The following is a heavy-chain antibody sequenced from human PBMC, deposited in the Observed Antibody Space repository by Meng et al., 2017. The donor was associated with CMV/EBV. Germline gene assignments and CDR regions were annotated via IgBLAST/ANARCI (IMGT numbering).Heavy chain of an antibody. CDR2: INPNSGGT. CDR1: GYTFTGYY. D-gene: IGHD2-2*01. J-gene: IGHJ4*02. CDR3: ARGSVVVPAASDY. Sequence: QVQLLQSGAEVKKRXASVKVSCKASGYTFTGYYMHWVRQAPGQGLEWMGWINPNSGGTNYAQKFQGRVTMTRDTSISTAYMELSRLRSDDTAVYYCARGSVVVPAASDYWGQGTLVTVSS. V-gene: IGHV1-2*02.